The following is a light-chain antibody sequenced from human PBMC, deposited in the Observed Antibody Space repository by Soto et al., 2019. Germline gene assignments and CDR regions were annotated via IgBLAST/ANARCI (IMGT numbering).Light chain of an antibody. CDR3: QQYHIYSGT. CDR2: AAS. J-gene: IGKJ1*01. CDR1: QSISTH. Sequence: DIQMTQSTSSLSASVGDRFTITCRASQSISTHLSWYQQTPGKAPKLLIYAASSLQSGVPSRFSGSGSGTEFTLTINSLQPDDFATYYCQQYHIYSGTFGQGTKV. V-gene: IGKV1-17*01.